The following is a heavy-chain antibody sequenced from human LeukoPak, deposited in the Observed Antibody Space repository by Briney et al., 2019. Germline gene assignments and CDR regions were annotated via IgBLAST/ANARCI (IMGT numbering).Heavy chain of an antibody. CDR3: ARWIYSSSYMDV. CDR2: IYCSGST. J-gene: IGHJ6*03. D-gene: IGHD6-6*01. Sequence: PSETLSLTCTVSGGSISSSSYYWGWIRQPPGKGLEWIGSIYCSGSTYYNPSLKSRVTISVDTSKNQFSLKLSSVTAADTAVYYCARWIYSSSYMDVWGKGTTVTVSS. CDR1: GGSISSSSYY. V-gene: IGHV4-39*07.